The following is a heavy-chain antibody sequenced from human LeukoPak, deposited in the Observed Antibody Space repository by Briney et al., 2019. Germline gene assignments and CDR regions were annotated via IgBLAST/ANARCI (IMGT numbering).Heavy chain of an antibody. D-gene: IGHD2-15*01. CDR2: IIPILGIA. V-gene: IGHV1-69*04. CDR3: ARAHCSGGSCYSGGWFDP. Sequence: GASVKVSCKASGGTFSSYAISWVRQAPGQELEWMGRIIPILGIANYAQKFQGRVTITADKSTSTAYMELSSLRSEDTAVYYCARAHCSGGSCYSGGWFDPWGQGTLVTVSS. CDR1: GGTFSSYA. J-gene: IGHJ5*02.